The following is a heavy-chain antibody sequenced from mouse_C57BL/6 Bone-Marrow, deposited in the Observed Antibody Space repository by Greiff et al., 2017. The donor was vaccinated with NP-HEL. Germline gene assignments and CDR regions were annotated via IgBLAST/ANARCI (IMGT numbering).Heavy chain of an antibody. CDR2: FYPGSGSI. CDR3: ARHEDPLDGYYGPWFAY. V-gene: IGHV1-62-2*01. D-gene: IGHD2-3*01. CDR1: GYTFTEYT. Sequence: VQGVESGAELVKPGASVKLSCKASGYTFTEYTIHWVKQRSGQGLEWIGWFYPGSGSIKYNEKFKDKATLTADKSSSTVYMELSRLTSEDSAVYFCARHEDPLDGYYGPWFAYWGQGTLVTVSA. J-gene: IGHJ3*01.